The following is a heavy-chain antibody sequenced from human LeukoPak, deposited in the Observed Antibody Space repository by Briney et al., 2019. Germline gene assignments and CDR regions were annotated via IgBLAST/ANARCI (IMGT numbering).Heavy chain of an antibody. Sequence: SPGGSLRLSCAASGFTFSSYSMTWVRQAPGKGLEWVSSISSSSSYIYYADSVKGRFNISRDNAKNSLYLQMNSLRAEDTAVYYCARARSSVTMIAEHWGQGTLVTVSS. CDR3: ARARSSVTMIAEH. D-gene: IGHD3-22*01. CDR2: ISSSSSYI. J-gene: IGHJ1*01. V-gene: IGHV3-21*01. CDR1: GFTFSSYS.